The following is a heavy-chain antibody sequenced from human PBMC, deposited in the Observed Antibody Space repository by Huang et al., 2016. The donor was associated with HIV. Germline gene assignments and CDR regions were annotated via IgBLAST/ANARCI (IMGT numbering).Heavy chain of an antibody. D-gene: IGHD2-8*02. CDR1: GFTVSTNY. CDR3: AKEGDTGAALGY. V-gene: IGHV3-53*01. J-gene: IGHJ4*02. Sequence: EVQLVESGGGLIQPGGSLRLSCAASGFTVSTNYMTWGRQAPGKWLEWVSLIYSGGTTYYADSVKGRFTISRDDSENTLYLHMTSLRAGDTAVYYCAKEGDTGAALGYWGQGTLVTVS. CDR2: IYSGGTT.